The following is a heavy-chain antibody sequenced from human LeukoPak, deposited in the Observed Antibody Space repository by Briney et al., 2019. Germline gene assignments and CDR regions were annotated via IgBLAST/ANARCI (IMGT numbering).Heavy chain of an antibody. CDR1: GGSFSGYY. CDR3: ARREGGSYNDFDY. Sequence: SETLSLTCAVSGGSFSGYYWSWVRQPPGKGLEWIGEINHSGSTNYHPSLKSRVTISVDTSKNQCSLNLSSVTAADTAVYYCARREGGSYNDFDYWGERTLVTVYS. J-gene: IGHJ4*02. V-gene: IGHV4-34*01. CDR2: INHSGST. D-gene: IGHD1-26*01.